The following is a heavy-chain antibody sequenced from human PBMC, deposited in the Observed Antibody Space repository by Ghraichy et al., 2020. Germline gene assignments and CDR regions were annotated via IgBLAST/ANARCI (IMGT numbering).Heavy chain of an antibody. CDR3: ARDLGSGWYFDY. CDR1: GFTFSGYW. J-gene: IGHJ4*02. D-gene: IGHD6-19*01. Sequence: GGSLRLSCAASGFTFSGYWMSWVRQAPGKGLEWVANIKKDGSEKYYVDSVKGRFTISRDNAKNSPYLQMNSLRAEDTAVYYCARDLGSGWYFDYWGQGTLVTVSS. V-gene: IGHV3-7*01. CDR2: IKKDGSEK.